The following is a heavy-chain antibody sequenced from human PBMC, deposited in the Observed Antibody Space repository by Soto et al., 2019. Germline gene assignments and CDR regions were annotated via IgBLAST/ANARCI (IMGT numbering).Heavy chain of an antibody. CDR3: ARGGGITGTTGWFDP. CDR2: ISSSSSYI. CDR1: GFTFSSYS. V-gene: IGHV3-21*01. J-gene: IGHJ5*02. D-gene: IGHD1-20*01. Sequence: EVPLVESGGGLVKPGGSLRLSCAASGFTFSSYSMNWVRQAPGKGLEWVSSISSSSSYIYYADSVKGRFTISRDNAKNSLYLQMNSLRAEDTAVYYCARGGGITGTTGWFDPWGQGTLVTVSS.